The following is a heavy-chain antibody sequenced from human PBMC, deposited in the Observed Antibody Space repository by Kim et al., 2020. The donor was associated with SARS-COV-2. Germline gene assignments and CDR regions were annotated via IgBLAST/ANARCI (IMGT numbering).Heavy chain of an antibody. CDR2: IIPIFGTA. CDR1: GGTFSSYA. D-gene: IGHD1-7*01. Sequence: SVKVSCKASGGTFSSYAISWVRQAPGQGLEWMGGIIPIFGTANYAQKFQGRVTITADESTSTAYMELSSLRSEDTAVYYCARWFRAFNWNYVGDYYYYGMDVWGQGTTVTVSS. J-gene: IGHJ6*02. V-gene: IGHV1-69*13. CDR3: ARWFRAFNWNYVGDYYYYGMDV.